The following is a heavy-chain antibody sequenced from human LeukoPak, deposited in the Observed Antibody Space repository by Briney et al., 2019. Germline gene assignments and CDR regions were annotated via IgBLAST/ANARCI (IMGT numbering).Heavy chain of an antibody. CDR3: ARLNCSGGSCPFDY. V-gene: IGHV4-59*08. J-gene: IGHJ4*02. D-gene: IGHD2-15*01. CDR1: GGSISSYY. CDR2: IYYSGST. Sequence: SETLSLTCTVSGGSISSYYWSWIRQPPGRGLEWIGYIYYSGSTNYNPSLKSRVTISVDTSKNQFSLKLSSVTAADTAVYYCARLNCSGGSCPFDYWGQGTLVTVSS.